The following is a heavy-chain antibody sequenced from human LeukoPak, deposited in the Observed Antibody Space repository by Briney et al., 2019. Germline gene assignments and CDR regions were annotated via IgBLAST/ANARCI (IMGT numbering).Heavy chain of an antibody. CDR2: IYYSGST. Sequence: MASETLSLTCTVSGGSISSYYWGWIRQPPGKGLEWIGYIYYSGSTNYNPSLKGRVTISVNTSKNQFSLKLSSVTAADTAVYYCASAMVRGVMAYWGQGTLVTVSS. D-gene: IGHD3-10*01. CDR3: ASAMVRGVMAY. V-gene: IGHV4-59*01. J-gene: IGHJ4*02. CDR1: GGSISSYY.